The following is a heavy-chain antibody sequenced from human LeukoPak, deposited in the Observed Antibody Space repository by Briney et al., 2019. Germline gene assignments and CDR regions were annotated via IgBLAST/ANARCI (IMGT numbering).Heavy chain of an antibody. CDR1: GYTFTSYA. CDR2: INTNTGNP. D-gene: IGHD2-2*01. Sequence: GASVKVSCKASGYTFTSYAMNWVRQAPGQGLEWMGWINTNTGNPTYAQGFTGRFVFSLGTSVSTAYLQISSLKAEDTAVYYCARDRRYCRSTSCLIDNWFDPWGQGTLVTVSS. J-gene: IGHJ5*02. V-gene: IGHV7-4-1*02. CDR3: ARDRRYCRSTSCLIDNWFDP.